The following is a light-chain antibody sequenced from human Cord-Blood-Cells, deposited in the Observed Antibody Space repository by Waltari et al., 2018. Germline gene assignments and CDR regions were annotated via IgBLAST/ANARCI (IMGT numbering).Light chain of an antibody. CDR2: AAS. J-gene: IGKJ4*01. CDR3: QKYNSAPLT. CDR1: PGISNY. Sequence: DIQMTQSPSSLSASVGDRVTITCRASPGISNYLAWYQQKPGKVPKLLIYAASTLQSGVPSRFSGNGSGTDFTLTISSLQPEDVATYYCQKYNSAPLTFGGGTKVEIK. V-gene: IGKV1-27*01.